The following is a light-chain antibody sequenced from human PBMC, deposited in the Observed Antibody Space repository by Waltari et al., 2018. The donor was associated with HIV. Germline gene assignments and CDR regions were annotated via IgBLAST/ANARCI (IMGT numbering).Light chain of an antibody. CDR3: QQYYNWPPWT. CDR1: HGVSSS. J-gene: IGKJ1*01. Sequence: EIVMTQSSATLSVSPGERATPSCRASHGVSSSLAWYQQRPGQAPRLLIYGASTRAAGIPARFSGSGSGTEFTLTISSLQSEDFALYYCQQYYNWPPWTFGQGTKVEIK. CDR2: GAS. V-gene: IGKV3-15*01.